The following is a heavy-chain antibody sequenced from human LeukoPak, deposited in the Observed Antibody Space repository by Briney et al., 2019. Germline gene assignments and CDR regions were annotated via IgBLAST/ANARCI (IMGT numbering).Heavy chain of an antibody. Sequence: PGGSLRLSCAASGFTFSSYCMTWVRQAPGKGLEWVSYISSSSSTIYYADSVKGRFTISRDNAKNSLYLQMNSLRAEDTAVYYCARGAPHDYGDYFDYWGQGTLVTVSS. CDR1: GFTFSSYC. D-gene: IGHD4-17*01. V-gene: IGHV3-48*01. CDR2: ISSSSSTI. J-gene: IGHJ4*02. CDR3: ARGAPHDYGDYFDY.